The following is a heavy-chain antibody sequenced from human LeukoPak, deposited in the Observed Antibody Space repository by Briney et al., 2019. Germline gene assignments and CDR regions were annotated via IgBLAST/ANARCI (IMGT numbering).Heavy chain of an antibody. J-gene: IGHJ4*02. Sequence: AGGSLRLSCAVSGITLSNYGMSWVRQAPGKGLEWVAGISDRGSRTNYADSVKGRFTISTDHPKNTPYLQMNSLRAEDTAVYFCAKRGVVIRVILVGFHKEAYYFDSWGQGALVTVSS. CDR1: GITLSNYG. D-gene: IGHD3-22*01. CDR2: ISDRGSRT. V-gene: IGHV3-23*01. CDR3: AKRGVVIRVILVGFHKEAYYFDS.